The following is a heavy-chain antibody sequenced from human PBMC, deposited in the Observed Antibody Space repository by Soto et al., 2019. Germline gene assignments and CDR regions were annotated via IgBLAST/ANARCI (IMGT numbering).Heavy chain of an antibody. Sequence: GASVKVSCKASGYTFTSYYMHWVRQAPGQELEWMGIINPSGGSTSYAQKFQGRVTMTRDTSTSTVYMELSSLRSEDTAVYYCARSFPIVGANPHYSYGMDVWGQGTTVTVSS. CDR2: INPSGGST. CDR1: GYTFTSYY. V-gene: IGHV1-46*01. D-gene: IGHD1-26*01. J-gene: IGHJ6*02. CDR3: ARSFPIVGANPHYSYGMDV.